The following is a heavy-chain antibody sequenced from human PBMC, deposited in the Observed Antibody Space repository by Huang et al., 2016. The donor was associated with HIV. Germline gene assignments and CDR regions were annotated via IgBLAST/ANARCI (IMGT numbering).Heavy chain of an antibody. D-gene: IGHD4-17*01. CDR1: GGTFSKYA. V-gene: IGHV1-69*13. J-gene: IGHJ4*02. CDR3: ARGQLGSYGDYDVLY. CDR2: IIPMFGTP. Sequence: QVQLVQSGAEVKTPGSSVKVSCKVYGGTFSKYAISWVRQAPGQGLEWMGGIIPMFGTPNYARKFQGRVTITADDSTSTTYVEVSSLRSEDTALYYCARGQLGSYGDYDVLYWGQGTLVTVSS.